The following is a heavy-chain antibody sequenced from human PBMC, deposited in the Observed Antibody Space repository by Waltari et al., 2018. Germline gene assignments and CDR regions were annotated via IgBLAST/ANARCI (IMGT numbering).Heavy chain of an antibody. D-gene: IGHD4-17*01. J-gene: IGHJ4*02. CDR2: IWYDGSNK. Sequence: QVQLVESGGGVVQPGRSLRLSCAASGFTFSSYGMHWVRQAPGKGLEWVAVIWYDGSNKYYADSVKGRFTISRDNSKNTLYLQMNSLRAEDTAMYYCAKDKEVYGDYANWGPFDYWGQGTLVTVSS. V-gene: IGHV3-30*18. CDR3: AKDKEVYGDYANWGPFDY. CDR1: GFTFSSYG.